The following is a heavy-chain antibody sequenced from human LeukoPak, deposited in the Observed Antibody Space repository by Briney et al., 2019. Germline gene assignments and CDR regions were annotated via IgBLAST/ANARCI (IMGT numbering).Heavy chain of an antibody. CDR3: AKARRDYDFWSGFIPPSAFDI. Sequence: GGSLGLSCAASGFTFSSYAMSWVRQAPGKGLEWVSAISGSGGSTYYADSVKGRFTISRDNSKNTLYLQMNSLRAEDTAVYYCAKARRDYDFWSGFIPPSAFDIWGQGTMVTVSS. CDR2: ISGSGGST. CDR1: GFTFSSYA. V-gene: IGHV3-23*01. D-gene: IGHD3-3*01. J-gene: IGHJ3*02.